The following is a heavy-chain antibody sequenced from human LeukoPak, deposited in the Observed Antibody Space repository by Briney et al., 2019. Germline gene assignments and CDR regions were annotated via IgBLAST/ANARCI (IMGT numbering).Heavy chain of an antibody. CDR3: ARVMVVVAAISNGDAFDI. CDR1: GFTVSNNY. CDR2: NYSGDKT. D-gene: IGHD2-15*01. V-gene: IGHV3-66*01. Sequence: SGGSLRLSCAASGFTVSNNYISWVRQAPGKGLEWVSVNYSGDKTYYADSVKGRFTISRDNSKNTLSLQMNSLRAEDTAVYYCARVMVVVAAISNGDAFDIWGQGTMVTVSS. J-gene: IGHJ3*02.